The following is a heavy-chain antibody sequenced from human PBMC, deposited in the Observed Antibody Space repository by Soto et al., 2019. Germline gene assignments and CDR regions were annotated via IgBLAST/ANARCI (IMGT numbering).Heavy chain of an antibody. CDR2: INAANGHT. CDR3: ARANGNYDWGPNDY. CDR1: GYSLPTHT. D-gene: IGHD1-7*01. V-gene: IGHV1-3*01. J-gene: IGHJ4*02. Sequence: QVQLVQSGAEVKKPGASVRISCKASGYSLPTHTIHWVRQAPGHRLEWMGWINAANGHTKYSQNFQNRVTISSDTSASTVYMKLTGLTSDDPAIYYWARANGNYDWGPNDYWGQGTLVTVSS.